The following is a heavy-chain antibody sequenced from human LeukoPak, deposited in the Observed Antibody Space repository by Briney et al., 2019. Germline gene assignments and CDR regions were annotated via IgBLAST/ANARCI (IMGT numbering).Heavy chain of an antibody. D-gene: IGHD3-10*02. Sequence: GGSLRLSCAASGFRFNTYWMSWVRQAPGKGLEWVANIKQDGNEKYYADSVKGRFTISRDNGKNSLDLQMNSLRADDTAVYYCAELGITMIGGVWGKGTTVTISS. CDR3: AELGITMIGGV. CDR1: GFRFNTYW. J-gene: IGHJ6*04. CDR2: IKQDGNEK. V-gene: IGHV3-7*01.